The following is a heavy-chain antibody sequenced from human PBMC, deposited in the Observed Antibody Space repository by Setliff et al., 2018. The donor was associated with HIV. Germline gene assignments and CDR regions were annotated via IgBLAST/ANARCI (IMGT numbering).Heavy chain of an antibody. D-gene: IGHD2-2*02. CDR3: ARDNTAFDI. CDR2: VYPSDGST. CDR1: GYTFTSYY. J-gene: IGHJ3*02. Sequence: ASVKVSCKTSGYTFTSYYMHWVRQAPGQGLEWMGMVYPSDGSTSYAQKFQGRVTMTRDTSTSTIYMELNSLTSEDTAVYYCARDNTAFDIWGQGTMVTVSS. V-gene: IGHV1-46*01.